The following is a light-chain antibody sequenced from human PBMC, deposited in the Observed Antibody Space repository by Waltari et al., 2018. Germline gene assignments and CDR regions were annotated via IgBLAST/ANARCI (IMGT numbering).Light chain of an antibody. CDR3: AASADSMSGQLV. CDR2: KNN. J-gene: IGLJ2*01. CDR1: SSNIGNNY. Sequence: QSVLTQPPSASGTPGQRVAISCSGSSSNIGNNYVYWYQQLPGTAPKLLIYKNNLRPSAVPAVFSGCTSGTTASLAISGLLSEDDDTYYCAASADSMSGQLVFGGGTKLTVL. V-gene: IGLV1-47*01.